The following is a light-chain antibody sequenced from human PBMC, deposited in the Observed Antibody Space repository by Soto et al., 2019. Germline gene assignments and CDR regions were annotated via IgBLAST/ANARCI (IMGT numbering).Light chain of an antibody. V-gene: IGKV1-39*01. Sequence: IQMTQSPSSLSASIGDRVSITCRASQSIGTFLNWYQQKPGEAPNLLIHTSFTLYSGVPSRFSGTGSGTDFTLTISSLQPEDFATYFCQQAFSAEWTFGQGTEVDIK. J-gene: IGKJ1*01. CDR1: QSIGTF. CDR3: QQAFSAEWT. CDR2: TSF.